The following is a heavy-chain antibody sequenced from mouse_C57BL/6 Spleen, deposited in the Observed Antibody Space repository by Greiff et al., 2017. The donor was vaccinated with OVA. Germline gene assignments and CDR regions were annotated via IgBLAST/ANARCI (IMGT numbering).Heavy chain of an antibody. J-gene: IGHJ2*01. CDR3: ARGYGSSYDY. V-gene: IGHV1-50*01. CDR2: IDPSDSYT. CDR1: GYTFTSYW. Sequence: QVQLQQPGAELVKPGASVKLSCKASGYTFTSYWMQWVKQRPGQGLEWIGEIDPSDSYTNYNQKFKGKATLTVDTSSSTAYMQLSSLTSEDSAVYYCARGYGSSYDYWGKGTTLTVSS. D-gene: IGHD1-1*01.